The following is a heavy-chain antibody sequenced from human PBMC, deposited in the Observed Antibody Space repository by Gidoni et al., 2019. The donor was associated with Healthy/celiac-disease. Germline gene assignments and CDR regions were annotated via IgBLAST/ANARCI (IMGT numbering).Heavy chain of an antibody. CDR3: TRFYCSSTSCYHV. D-gene: IGHD2-2*01. CDR2: IRSKANSYAT. Sequence: EVKLVEPGGGLVQPGGSLKLSCAAAGFTFSGSAMHWVRQASGKGLEWVGRIRSKANSYATAYAASVKGRFTISRDDSKNTAYLQMNSLKTEDTAVYYCTRFYCSSTSCYHVWGKGTTVTVSS. J-gene: IGHJ6*04. V-gene: IGHV3-73*01. CDR1: GFTFSGSA.